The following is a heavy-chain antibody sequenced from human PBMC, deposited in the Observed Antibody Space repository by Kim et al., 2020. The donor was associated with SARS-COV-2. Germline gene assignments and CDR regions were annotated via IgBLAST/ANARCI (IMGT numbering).Heavy chain of an antibody. CDR2: ITSGGDT. J-gene: IGHJ6*02. D-gene: IGHD2-15*01. CDR1: GFTFSSSD. Sequence: GGSLRLSCAASGFTFSSSDMHWVRQGAGKGLEWVAGITSGGDTYYPDSVKGRFIISRENAKNSFYLQVNSLRAGDTAMYYCARGNIAGLDVWGQGTTVTVSS. CDR3: ARGNIAGLDV. V-gene: IGHV3-13*04.